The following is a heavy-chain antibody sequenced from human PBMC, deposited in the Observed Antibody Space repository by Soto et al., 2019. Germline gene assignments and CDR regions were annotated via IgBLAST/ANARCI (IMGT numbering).Heavy chain of an antibody. CDR3: AREIEVVPAAMRDYYYGMDV. D-gene: IGHD2-2*01. CDR1: GFTFSDHY. J-gene: IGHJ6*02. Sequence: GGSLRLSCAASGFTFSDHYMDWVRQAPGKGLEWVGRTRNKANSYTTEYAASVKGRFTISRDDSKNSLYLQMNSLKTEDTAVYYCAREIEVVPAAMRDYYYGMDVWGQGTTVTVSS. CDR2: TRNKANSYTT. V-gene: IGHV3-72*01.